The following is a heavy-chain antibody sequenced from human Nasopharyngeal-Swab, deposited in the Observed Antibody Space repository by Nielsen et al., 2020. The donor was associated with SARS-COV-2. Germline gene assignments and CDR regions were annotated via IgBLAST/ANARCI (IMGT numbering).Heavy chain of an antibody. CDR1: GFTFSSYG. Sequence: GESLKISCAASGFTFSSYGMHWVRQAPGKGLEWVAVIWYDGSNKYYADSVKDRFTISRDNSKNTLYLQMNSLRAEDTAVYYCARDYYDSSGYYYFDYWGQGTLVTVSS. D-gene: IGHD3-22*01. V-gene: IGHV3-33*01. CDR2: IWYDGSNK. CDR3: ARDYYDSSGYYYFDY. J-gene: IGHJ4*02.